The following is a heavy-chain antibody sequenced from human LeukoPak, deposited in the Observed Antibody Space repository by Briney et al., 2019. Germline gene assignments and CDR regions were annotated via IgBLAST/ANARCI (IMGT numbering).Heavy chain of an antibody. Sequence: GESLKISCKGSGYSFTSYWSGWVRQMPGKGLEWMGIIYPGDSDTRYSPSFQGQVTISADKSISTAYLQWSSLKASDTAMYYCARGGYCSSTSCYTHNWFDPWGQGTLVTVSS. J-gene: IGHJ5*02. V-gene: IGHV5-51*01. CDR1: GYSFTSYW. CDR2: IYPGDSDT. D-gene: IGHD2-2*02. CDR3: ARGGYCSSTSCYTHNWFDP.